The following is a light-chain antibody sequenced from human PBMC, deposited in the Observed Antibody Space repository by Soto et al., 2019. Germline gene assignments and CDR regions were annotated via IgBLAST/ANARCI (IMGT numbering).Light chain of an antibody. V-gene: IGKV3-15*01. CDR2: GAS. J-gene: IGKJ1*01. Sequence: EIVLTQPPATLSLSPGERATLSCRASQSVSSNLAWYQQKPGQAPRLLIYGASTRATGIPARFSGSGSGTEFTLTISSLQSEDFAVYYCQQYNNWPSWTFGQGTKVDIK. CDR1: QSVSSN. CDR3: QQYNNWPSWT.